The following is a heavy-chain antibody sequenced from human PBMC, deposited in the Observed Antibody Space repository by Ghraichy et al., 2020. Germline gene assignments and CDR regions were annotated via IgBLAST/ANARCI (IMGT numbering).Heavy chain of an antibody. Sequence: GRSLRLSCAASGFTFNNYWMHWVRQGPGKGLVWVPRINGDGTSTNYADSVKGRFTISRDNAKNTLFLQMNSLTVEDTAVYYCGTFGKWSGTEPDYWGQGALVTVSS. CDR3: GTFGKWSGTEPDY. CDR1: GFTFNNYW. D-gene: IGHD3-3*01. V-gene: IGHV3-74*01. CDR2: INGDGTST. J-gene: IGHJ4*02.